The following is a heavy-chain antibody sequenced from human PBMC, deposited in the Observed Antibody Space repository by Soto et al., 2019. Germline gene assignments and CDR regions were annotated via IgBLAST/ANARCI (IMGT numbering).Heavy chain of an antibody. CDR3: ARDRGVRSPRAFDI. Sequence: EVQLVESGGGLVQPGGSLRLSCAASGFTFSSYWMSWVRQAPGKGLEWVANIKQDGSEKYYVDSVKGRFTISRDNAKNSRYLQMNSLRAEDTAVYYCARDRGVRSPRAFDIWGQGTMVTVSS. CDR2: IKQDGSEK. V-gene: IGHV3-7*04. CDR1: GFTFSSYW. J-gene: IGHJ3*02. D-gene: IGHD3-10*01.